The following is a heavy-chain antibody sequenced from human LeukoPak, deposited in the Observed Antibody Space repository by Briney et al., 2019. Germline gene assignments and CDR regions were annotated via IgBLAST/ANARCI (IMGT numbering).Heavy chain of an antibody. CDR2: ISSSGSYI. Sequence: GGSLRLSCAASGFTFSSYSMNWVRQAPGKGLEWVSSISSSGSYIYYADSVKGRFTISRDNAKNSLYLQMNSQRAEDTAVYYCARDILTGYGDWGQGTLVTVSS. J-gene: IGHJ4*02. CDR3: ARDILTGYGD. V-gene: IGHV3-21*01. D-gene: IGHD3-9*01. CDR1: GFTFSSYS.